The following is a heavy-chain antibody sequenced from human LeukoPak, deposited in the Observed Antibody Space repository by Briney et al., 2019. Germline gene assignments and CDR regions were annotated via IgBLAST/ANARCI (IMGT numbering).Heavy chain of an antibody. CDR2: ISAYNGNT. Sequence: GASVTVSCKASGYTFTSYGISWVRQAPGQGLEWMGWISAYNGNTNYAQKLQGRVTMTTDTSTSTAYMELRSLRSDDTAVYYCARGYCSGGSCPRGDSSGYYLWGQGTLVTVSS. V-gene: IGHV1-18*01. CDR1: GYTFTSYG. D-gene: IGHD2-15*01. J-gene: IGHJ4*02. CDR3: ARGYCSGGSCPRGDSSGYYL.